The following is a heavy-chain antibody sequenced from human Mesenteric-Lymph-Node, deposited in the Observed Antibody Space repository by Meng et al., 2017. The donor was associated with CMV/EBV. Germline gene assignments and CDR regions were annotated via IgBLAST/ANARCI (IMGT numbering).Heavy chain of an antibody. V-gene: IGHV4-39*07. CDR2: IYYSGST. Sequence: SETLSLTCTVSGDSVNSGTYYWTWIRQPPGKGLEWIGSIYYSGSTYYNPSLKSRVTTSVDTSKNQLSLKLNSVTAADTAVYFCASQEGILSGFYYGYWGQGTLVTVSS. CDR1: GDSVNSGTYY. J-gene: IGHJ4*02. CDR3: ASQEGILSGFYYGY. D-gene: IGHD3-9*01.